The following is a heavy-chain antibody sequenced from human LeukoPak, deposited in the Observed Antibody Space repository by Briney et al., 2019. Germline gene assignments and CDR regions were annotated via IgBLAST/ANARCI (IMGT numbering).Heavy chain of an antibody. J-gene: IGHJ6*02. CDR3: AREGNYSVMDV. CDR1: GFTISSNY. Sequence: GGPLRLSCAASGFTISSNYMSWVRQAPGKGLEWVSVIFSGGTTYYSDSVKGRFTISIDNSKNTLFLQMNSLRAEDTAVYYCAREGNYSVMDVWGQGTTVTVSS. V-gene: IGHV3-53*01. CDR2: IFSGGTT.